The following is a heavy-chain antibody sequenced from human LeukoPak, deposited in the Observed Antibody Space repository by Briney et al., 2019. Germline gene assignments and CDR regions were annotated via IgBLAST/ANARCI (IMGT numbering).Heavy chain of an antibody. D-gene: IGHD6-13*01. Sequence: PSETLSLTCTVSGGSISSYYWSWIRQPPGKGLEWIGYIHYSGSTNYNPSLKSRVTISVDTSKNQFSLKLSSVTAADTAVYYCARVSYSSSWYPYYYYYMDVWGKGTTVTISS. J-gene: IGHJ6*03. CDR1: GGSISSYY. CDR2: IHYSGST. CDR3: ARVSYSSSWYPYYYYYMDV. V-gene: IGHV4-59*12.